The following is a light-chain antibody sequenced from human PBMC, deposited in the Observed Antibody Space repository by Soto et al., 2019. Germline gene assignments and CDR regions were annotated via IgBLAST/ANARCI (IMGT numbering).Light chain of an antibody. CDR2: LEGSGSY. J-gene: IGLJ1*01. CDR1: SGHSSYI. CDR3: ETWESNTQD. V-gene: IGLV4-60*02. Sequence: QPVLTQSSSASASLGSSVKLTCTLSSGHSSYIIAWHQQQPGKAPRYLMKLEGSGSYNKGSGVPDRFSGSSSGADRYLTISNLQFEDEADYYCETWESNTQDFGTGTKLTVL.